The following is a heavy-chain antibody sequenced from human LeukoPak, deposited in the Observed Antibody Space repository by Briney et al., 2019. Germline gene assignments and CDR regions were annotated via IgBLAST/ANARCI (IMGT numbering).Heavy chain of an antibody. CDR3: ARGPWFRSLVGYCANGVCYPGY. CDR1: GYTFITYD. Sequence: ASVKVSCKASGYTFITYDIIWVRQAAGQGLEWVGWLNPQSGHTGYTESFQGRVIMTMDSSISTAYMELRSLRFEDTAVYYCARGPWFRSLVGYCANGVCYPGYWGQETLVTVSS. J-gene: IGHJ4*02. V-gene: IGHV1-8*01. D-gene: IGHD2-8*01. CDR2: LNPQSGHT.